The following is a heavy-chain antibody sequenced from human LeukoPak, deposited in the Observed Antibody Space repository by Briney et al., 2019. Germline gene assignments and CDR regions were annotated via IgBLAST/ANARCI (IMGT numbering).Heavy chain of an antibody. CDR3: AKDGNWARFED. D-gene: IGHD7-27*01. V-gene: IGHV3-23*01. J-gene: IGHJ4*02. Sequence: GGSLRLSFAASGFTFSSYSMSWVRQAPGKGLEWVSIISDSGANTYYADSVRGRFTISRDNSKNTLYLQMNSLRAEDTAVYYCAKDGNWARFEDWGQGTLVTVSS. CDR2: ISDSGANT. CDR1: GFTFSSYS.